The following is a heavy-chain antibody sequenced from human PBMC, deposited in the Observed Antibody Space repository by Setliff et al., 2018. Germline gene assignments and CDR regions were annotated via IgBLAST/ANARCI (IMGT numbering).Heavy chain of an antibody. D-gene: IGHD1-1*01. CDR2: VYTNGGS. CDR1: GGSISSGSYY. V-gene: IGHV4-61*02. CDR3: ARANKKLDYYYYYYMDV. J-gene: IGHJ6*03. Sequence: SETLSLTCTVSGGSISSGSYYWSWIRHPAGKGLEWIGRVYTNGGSDYNPFLKSRVSISLDTSKNQFSLKLISVTAADTAVYYRARANKKLDYYYYYYMDVWGKGTTVTVSS.